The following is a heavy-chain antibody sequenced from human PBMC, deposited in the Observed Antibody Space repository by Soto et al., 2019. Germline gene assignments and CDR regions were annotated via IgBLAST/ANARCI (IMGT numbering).Heavy chain of an antibody. CDR2: IVVGSGNT. CDR1: GFTFTSSA. Sequence: GASVKVSCKASGFTFTSSAVQWVRQARGQRLEGIGWIVVGSGNTNYAQKFQERVTITRDMSTSTAYMELSSMRSEDTAVYYCEAVGFFGVVIIGPLDVWGQGTTVTSP. J-gene: IGHJ6*02. CDR3: EAVGFFGVVIIGPLDV. D-gene: IGHD3-3*01. V-gene: IGHV1-58*01.